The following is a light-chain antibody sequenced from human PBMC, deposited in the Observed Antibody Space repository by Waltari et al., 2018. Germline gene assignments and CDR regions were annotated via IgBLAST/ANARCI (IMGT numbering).Light chain of an antibody. CDR3: ATWDNSLREVV. J-gene: IGLJ2*01. Sequence: QSVLTQPPSVSAAPGQKVTISCSGNSSNIGNYYVSWYHQVPGATPKLLIFYNNQRPSGIPDRFSASKSGTSATRGITGLQIGDEADYYCATWDNSLREVVFGGGTKLTVL. CDR2: YNN. V-gene: IGLV1-51*01. CDR1: SSNIGNYY.